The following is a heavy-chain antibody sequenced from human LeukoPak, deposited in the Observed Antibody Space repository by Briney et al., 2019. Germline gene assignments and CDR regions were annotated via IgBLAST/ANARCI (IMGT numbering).Heavy chain of an antibody. J-gene: IGHJ4*02. CDR2: ISSSSSYI. CDR1: GFTFSSYS. V-gene: IGHV3-21*01. CDR3: ASSYGLGSYYFDY. Sequence: GGSLRVSCAASGFTFSSYSMNWVRQAPGKGLEWVSSISSSSSYIYYADSVKGRFTISRDNAKNSLYLQMNSLRAEDTAVYYCASSYGLGSYYFDYWGQGTLVTVSS. D-gene: IGHD5-18*01.